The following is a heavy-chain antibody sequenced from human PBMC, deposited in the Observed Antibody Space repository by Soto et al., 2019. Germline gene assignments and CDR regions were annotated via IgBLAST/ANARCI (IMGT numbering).Heavy chain of an antibody. Sequence: SETLSLTCTVSGGSISSSSYYWGWIRQPPGKGLEWIGSIYYSGSTYYNPSLKSRVTISVDTSKNQFSLKLSSVTAADTAVYYCASLSYYDFWSGYFTWYGMDVWGQGTTVT. CDR1: GGSISSSSYY. J-gene: IGHJ6*02. CDR2: IYYSGST. V-gene: IGHV4-39*01. D-gene: IGHD3-3*01. CDR3: ASLSYYDFWSGYFTWYGMDV.